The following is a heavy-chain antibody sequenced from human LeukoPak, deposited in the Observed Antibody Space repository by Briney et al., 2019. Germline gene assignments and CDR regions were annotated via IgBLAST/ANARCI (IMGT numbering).Heavy chain of an antibody. J-gene: IGHJ4*02. CDR3: ARDGRCGGDCYAS. D-gene: IGHD2-21*02. CDR1: GFTVSRNY. Sequence: PGGSLRLSCAASGFTVSRNYMSWVRQAPGKGLEWVSLTYSDGSTSHTESVKGRFTISRDNAKNALYLQMNSLRVEDTAVYYCARDGRCGGDCYASWGQGTLVTVSS. CDR2: TYSDGST. V-gene: IGHV3-53*01.